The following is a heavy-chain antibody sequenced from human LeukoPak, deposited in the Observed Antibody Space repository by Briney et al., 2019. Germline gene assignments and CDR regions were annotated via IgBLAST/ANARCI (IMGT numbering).Heavy chain of an antibody. CDR2: IYTSGST. J-gene: IGHJ6*02. CDR3: ARVDDSSGYYYGGYYYGMDV. V-gene: IGHV4-4*07. CDR1: GGSISSYY. D-gene: IGHD3-22*01. Sequence: PSKTLSPSCTASGGSISSYYWSWIRQPAGKGLQWIGRIYTSGSTNYNPSLKSRVTMSVDTSKNQFSLKLSSVTAADTAVYYCARVDDSSGYYYGGYYYGMDVWGQGTTVTVSS.